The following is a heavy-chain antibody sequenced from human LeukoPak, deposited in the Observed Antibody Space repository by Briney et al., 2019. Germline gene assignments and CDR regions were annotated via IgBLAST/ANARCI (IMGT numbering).Heavy chain of an antibody. J-gene: IGHJ5*02. CDR1: GFTFGDYA. V-gene: IGHV3-21*01. CDR2: ISSSSSYI. CDR3: ARFKAREEWFDP. Sequence: GGSLRLSCTASGFTFGDYAMNWVRQAPGKGLEWVSSISSSSSYIYYADSVKGRFTISRDNAKNSLYLQMNSLRAEDTAVYYCARFKAREEWFDPWGQGTLVTVSS. D-gene: IGHD1-26*01.